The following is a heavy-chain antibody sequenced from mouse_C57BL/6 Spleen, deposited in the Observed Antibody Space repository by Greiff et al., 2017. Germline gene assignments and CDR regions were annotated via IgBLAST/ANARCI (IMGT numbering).Heavy chain of an antibody. Sequence: DVMLVESGGGLVQPGGSMKLSCVASGFTFSNYWMNWVRQSPEKGLEWVAQIRLKSDNYATHYAESVKGRFTISRDDSKSSVYLQMNNLRAEDTGIYYCTGLFFAYWGQGTLVTVSA. D-gene: IGHD1-1*02. CDR3: TGLFFAY. V-gene: IGHV6-3*01. CDR1: GFTFSNYW. J-gene: IGHJ3*01. CDR2: IRLKSDNYAT.